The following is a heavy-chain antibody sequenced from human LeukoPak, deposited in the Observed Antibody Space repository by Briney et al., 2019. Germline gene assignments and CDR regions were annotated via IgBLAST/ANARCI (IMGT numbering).Heavy chain of an antibody. CDR2: IYYSGST. CDR3: ARGTTYGYALGFDY. V-gene: IGHV4-31*03. D-gene: IGHD5-18*01. J-gene: IGHJ4*02. CDR1: GGSISSGGYY. Sequence: SQTLSLTCTVSGGSISSGGYYWRWIRQHPGKGLEWIGYIYYSGSTYYNPSLKSRVTISVDTSKNQFSLKLSSVTAADTAVSYCARGTTYGYALGFDYWGQGTLVTVSS.